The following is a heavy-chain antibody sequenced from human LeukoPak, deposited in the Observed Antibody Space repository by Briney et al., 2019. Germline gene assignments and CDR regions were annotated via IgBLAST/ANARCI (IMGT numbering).Heavy chain of an antibody. J-gene: IGHJ5*02. CDR2: ISYDGSKK. CDR3: AKAYYGSGSPLDWFDP. V-gene: IGHV3-30*18. CDR1: GFTFSSYG. Sequence: GGSLRLSCAVSGFTFSSYGMHWVRQAPGKGLGGVAIISYDGSKKYYGDSVKGRFTISRDNSMNTLYLQMNSLRAEDTAVYYCAKAYYGSGSPLDWFDPWGQGTLVTVSS. D-gene: IGHD3-10*01.